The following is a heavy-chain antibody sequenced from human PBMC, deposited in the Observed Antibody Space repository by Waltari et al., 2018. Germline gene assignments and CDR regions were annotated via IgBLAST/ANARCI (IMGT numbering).Heavy chain of an antibody. CDR2: IKQDGSEK. CDR1: GFTFSSYW. CDR3: ARAPLHFDY. V-gene: IGHV3-7*03. Sequence: EVQLVESGGGLVQPGGPLRLSCAASGFTFSSYWMRWVRQAPGKGLEWVANIKQDGSEKYYVDSVKGRYTISRDNAKNSLYLQMNSLRAEDTAVYYCARAPLHFDYWGQGTLVTVSS. J-gene: IGHJ4*02.